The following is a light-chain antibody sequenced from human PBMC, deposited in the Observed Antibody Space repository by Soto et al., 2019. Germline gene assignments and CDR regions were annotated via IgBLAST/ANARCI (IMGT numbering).Light chain of an antibody. J-gene: IGKJ5*01. CDR2: GAS. CDR3: QQYNNWPPST. V-gene: IGKV3-15*01. CDR1: QHASQT. Sequence: EIVMTQSPGTLSVSPGERVTLSCRASQHASQTLAWYQQKPGQAPRLLIYGASTRATGTPARFSGSGSGREFTLTISSLQSEDSAVYYCQQYNNWPPSTFGQGTRLEIK.